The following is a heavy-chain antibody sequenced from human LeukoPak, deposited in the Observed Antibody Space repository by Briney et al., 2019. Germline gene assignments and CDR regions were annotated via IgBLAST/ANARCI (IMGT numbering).Heavy chain of an antibody. Sequence: PSETLSLTCAVSGGSISSSNWWSWVRPPPGKGLEWIGEIYHSGSTNYNPSLKSRVTISVDKSKNQFSLKLSSVTAADTAVYYCARAPGGIAAAGTAPDYWGQGTLVTVSS. CDR2: IYHSGST. CDR1: GGSISSSNW. CDR3: ARAPGGIAAAGTAPDY. V-gene: IGHV4-4*02. D-gene: IGHD6-13*01. J-gene: IGHJ4*02.